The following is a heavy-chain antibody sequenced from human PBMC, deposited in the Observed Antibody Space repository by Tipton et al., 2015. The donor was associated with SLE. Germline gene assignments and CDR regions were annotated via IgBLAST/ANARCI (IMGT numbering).Heavy chain of an antibody. D-gene: IGHD3-22*01. CDR1: GASINSNF. CDR2: IYHSGST. J-gene: IGHJ5*02. CDR3: ARVKGVITYNWFDP. V-gene: IGHV4-38-2*02. Sequence: TLSLTCTVSGASINSNFWSWIRQPPGKGLEWIGSIYHSGSTYYNPSLKSRVTISVDTSKNQFSLKLSSVTAADTAVYYCARVKGVITYNWFDPWGQGTLVTVSS.